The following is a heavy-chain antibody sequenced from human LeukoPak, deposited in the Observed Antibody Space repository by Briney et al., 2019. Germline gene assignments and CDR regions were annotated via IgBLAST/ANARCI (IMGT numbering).Heavy chain of an antibody. V-gene: IGHV1-46*01. J-gene: IGHJ3*02. CDR2: INPSGGSR. CDR1: GYTFTSYY. Sequence: GASVKVSCKASGYTFTSYYMHWVGQGPGQGREWMGIINPSGGSRSYAKKFQGRGTITRDTTKRKVYMELKRLRYEDTGVYYCVAAAIDSSGDAFDIWGQGTIVTVSS. CDR3: VAAAIDSSGDAFDI. D-gene: IGHD2-2*02.